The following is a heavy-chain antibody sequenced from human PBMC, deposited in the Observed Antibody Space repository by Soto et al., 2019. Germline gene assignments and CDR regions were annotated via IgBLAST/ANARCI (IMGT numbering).Heavy chain of an antibody. CDR2: IIPIFGTA. CDR1: GGTFNNSA. J-gene: IGHJ3*02. CDR3: ASHRTSKLWFGERFAFDS. Sequence: QVQLVQSGAEVKKPGSSVKVSCKGSGGTFNNSAISWVRQAPGQGLEWMGGIIPIFGTANYAEKFQGRVTNTADEFTSTAYMELSSLRSEDTAVYYCASHRTSKLWFGERFAFDSWGQGTMVTVSS. V-gene: IGHV1-69*01. D-gene: IGHD3-10*01.